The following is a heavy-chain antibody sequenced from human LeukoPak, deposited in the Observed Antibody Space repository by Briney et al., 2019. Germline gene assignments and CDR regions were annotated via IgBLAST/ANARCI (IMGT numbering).Heavy chain of an antibody. D-gene: IGHD3-9*01. J-gene: IGHJ4*02. CDR2: ISSSGSTI. CDR3: ARGAILTGHHPDY. CDR1: GFTFSSYE. Sequence: PGGSLRLSCAASGFTFSSYEMNWVRQAPGKGLEWVSYISSSGSTIYYADSVKGRFTISRDNAKNSLYLQMNSLRAEDTAVYYCARGAILTGHHPDYWGQGTLVTVSS. V-gene: IGHV3-48*03.